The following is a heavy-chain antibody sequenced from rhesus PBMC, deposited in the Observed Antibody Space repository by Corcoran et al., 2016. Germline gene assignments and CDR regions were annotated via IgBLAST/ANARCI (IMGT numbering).Heavy chain of an antibody. V-gene: IGHV4-80*01. CDR3: ARPKYSSWSAVDY. Sequence: QVQLQESGPGLVKPSETLSLTCAVSGCSFSSYWWSWIRQPPGKGREWIGAINGNSGSTTYNTSRKGRVTISKDASKNQVSLKLSSVTAADTAVYYCARPKYSSWSAVDYWGQGVLVTVSS. CDR2: INGNSGST. CDR1: GCSFSSYW. J-gene: IGHJ4*01. D-gene: IGHD6-13*01.